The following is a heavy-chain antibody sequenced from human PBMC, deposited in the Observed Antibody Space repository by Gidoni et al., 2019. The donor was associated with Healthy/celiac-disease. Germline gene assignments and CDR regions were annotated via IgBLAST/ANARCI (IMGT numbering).Heavy chain of an antibody. Sequence: EVQLVESGGGLVKPGGSLRLSCAASGFTFSSDSMNWVRQAPGKGLEWVSSISSSSSYIYYAASVKVRFTISSDNSKNSLYLQMNSLRADDTAVYYCARDLSWLIWGQGTMVTVSS. V-gene: IGHV3-21*01. CDR2: ISSSSSYI. J-gene: IGHJ3*02. CDR1: GFTFSSDS. CDR3: ARDLSWLI. D-gene: IGHD6-19*01.